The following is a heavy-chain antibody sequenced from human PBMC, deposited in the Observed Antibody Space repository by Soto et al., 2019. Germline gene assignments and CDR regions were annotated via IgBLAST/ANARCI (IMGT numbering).Heavy chain of an antibody. D-gene: IGHD6-6*01. Sequence: SVKVSCKASGGTFSSYAISWVRQAPGQVLEWMGVIIPIFGTANYAQKFQGRVTITADESTSTAYMELSSLRSEDTAVYYCARGKRHRSSTPLYNWFDPWGQGTLVTVSS. CDR3: ARGKRHRSSTPLYNWFDP. V-gene: IGHV1-69*13. J-gene: IGHJ5*02. CDR2: IIPIFGTA. CDR1: GGTFSSYA.